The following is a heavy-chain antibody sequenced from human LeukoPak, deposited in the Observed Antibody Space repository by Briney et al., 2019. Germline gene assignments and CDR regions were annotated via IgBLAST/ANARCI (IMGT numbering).Heavy chain of an antibody. CDR1: GFTFSSYS. D-gene: IGHD6-13*01. Sequence: GGALRLSCAASGFTFSSYSMNWVRQAPGKGLEWVSSISSSSRYIYYADSMKGRFTISRDNSKNSLYLQMNSLRAEDTAVYYCARVAEAAAFDSWGQGTLVTVSS. CDR3: ARVAEAAAFDS. J-gene: IGHJ4*02. V-gene: IGHV3-21*06. CDR2: ISSSSRYI.